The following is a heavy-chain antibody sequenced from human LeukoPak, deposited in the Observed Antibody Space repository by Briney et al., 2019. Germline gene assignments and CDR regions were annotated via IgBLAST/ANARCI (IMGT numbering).Heavy chain of an antibody. Sequence: AGGSLRLSCAASGFTFSSYSMNLVRPAPGKGLEWVSSISSSSSYIYYADSVKGRFTISRDNAKHSLYLQMNSLRAEDTAVYYCARAIAAAGTAQYYFDYWGQGTLVTVSS. D-gene: IGHD6-13*01. CDR3: ARAIAAAGTAQYYFDY. J-gene: IGHJ4*02. CDR2: ISSSSSYI. CDR1: GFTFSSYS. V-gene: IGHV3-21*01.